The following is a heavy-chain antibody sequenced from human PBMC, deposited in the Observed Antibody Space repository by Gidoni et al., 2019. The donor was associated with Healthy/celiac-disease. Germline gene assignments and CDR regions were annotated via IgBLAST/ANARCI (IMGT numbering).Heavy chain of an antibody. Sequence: QVQLQESGPGLVKPSGTLSLTCAVSGGSISSRNWWSWVRQPPGKGLEWLGEIYHSGSTNYNPSLKSRVTISVDKPKNQFSLKLSSVTAADTAVYYCARTMWFGELQPTFDYWGQGTLVTVSS. D-gene: IGHD3-10*01. CDR3: ARTMWFGELQPTFDY. CDR1: GGSISSRNW. CDR2: IYHSGST. J-gene: IGHJ4*02. V-gene: IGHV4-4*02.